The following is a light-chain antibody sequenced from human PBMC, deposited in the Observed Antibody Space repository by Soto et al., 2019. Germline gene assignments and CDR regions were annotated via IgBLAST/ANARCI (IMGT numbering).Light chain of an antibody. CDR3: SAYTSSSTVV. CDR1: SSDVGGYNY. J-gene: IGLJ2*01. V-gene: IGLV2-14*03. Sequence: QSALTQPASVSGSPGQSIAISCTGTSSDVGGYNYVSWYQQRPGKAPKLIIYDVSNRPSGVSNRLSGSKSGNTASLTISGLQAEDEADYYCSAYTSSSTVVFGGGTKLTVL. CDR2: DVS.